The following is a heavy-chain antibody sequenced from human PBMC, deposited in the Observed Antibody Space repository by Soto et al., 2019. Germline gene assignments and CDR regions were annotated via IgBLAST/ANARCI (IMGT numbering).Heavy chain of an antibody. D-gene: IGHD6-25*01. J-gene: IGHJ6*02. Sequence: GEALKISCKASGFSLNTYWIAWVRQMAGKGVEWVGAIFPGDSDTKYSPSFEGQVTISADRSTSTAYVQWDSLRASDSARYYCARQGPPSSGSGYYYDMDVWGPGTTVTVSS. CDR2: IFPGDSDT. CDR3: ARQGPPSSGSGYYYDMDV. V-gene: IGHV5-51*01. CDR1: GFSLNTYW.